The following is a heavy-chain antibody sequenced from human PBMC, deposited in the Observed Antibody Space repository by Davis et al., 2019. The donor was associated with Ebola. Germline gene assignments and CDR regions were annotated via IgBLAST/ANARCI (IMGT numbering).Heavy chain of an antibody. V-gene: IGHV4-59*01. CDR2: IDYGGST. J-gene: IGHJ6*02. CDR3: ARESISVVPSAMRGGMDV. Sequence: PSETLSLTCTVSGGSIINYHWAWIRQTPGKGLEWIGYIDYGGSTSYNPSLKSRVTMSGDTSKNEISLELSPVTAGDAAVYFCARESISVVPSAMRGGMDVWGQGTTVTVSS. CDR1: GGSIINYH. D-gene: IGHD6-6*01.